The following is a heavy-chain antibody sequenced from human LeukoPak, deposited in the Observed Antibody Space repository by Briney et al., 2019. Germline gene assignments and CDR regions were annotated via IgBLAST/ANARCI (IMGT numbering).Heavy chain of an antibody. Sequence: SETLSLTCTVSGGSISSSGYYWGWIRQPPGKGLEWIGSISYSGSTYYNPSLKSRVTISVDTSKNQFSLKLSSVTAADTAVYYCARHHPTVTPYYMDVWGKGTTVTISS. V-gene: IGHV4-39*01. CDR3: ARHHPTVTPYYMDV. CDR1: GGSISSSGYY. CDR2: ISYSGST. J-gene: IGHJ6*03. D-gene: IGHD4-17*01.